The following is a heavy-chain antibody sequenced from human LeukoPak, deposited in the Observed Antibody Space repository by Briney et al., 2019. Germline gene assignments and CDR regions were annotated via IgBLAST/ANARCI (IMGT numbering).Heavy chain of an antibody. CDR3: AREAVIVGAIAGDAFDI. V-gene: IGHV4-61*02. J-gene: IGHJ3*02. CDR1: GGSISSGSYY. CDR2: IYTSGST. D-gene: IGHD1-26*01. Sequence: SQTLSLTRTVSGGSISSGSYYWSWIRQPAGKGLEWIGRIYTSGSTNYNPSLKSRVTISVDTSKNQFSLKLSSVTAADTAVYYCAREAVIVGAIAGDAFDIWGQGTMVTVSS.